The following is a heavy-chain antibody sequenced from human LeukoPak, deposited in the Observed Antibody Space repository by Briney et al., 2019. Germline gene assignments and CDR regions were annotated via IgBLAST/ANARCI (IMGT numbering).Heavy chain of an antibody. CDR1: ADSIGSSSYY. V-gene: IGHV4-61*05. Sequence: SETLSLTCTVSADSIGSSSYYWGWIRQPPGKGLEWIGYIYTSGSTNYNPSLKSRVTISVDTSKNQFSLKLSSVTAADTAVYYCARVYSSSPHNWFDPWGQGTLVTVSS. CDR3: ARVYSSSPHNWFDP. CDR2: IYTSGST. D-gene: IGHD6-6*01. J-gene: IGHJ5*02.